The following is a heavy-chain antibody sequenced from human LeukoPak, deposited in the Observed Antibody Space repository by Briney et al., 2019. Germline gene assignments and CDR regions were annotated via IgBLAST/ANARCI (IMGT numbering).Heavy chain of an antibody. CDR3: ARGMSGAAALTFSH. V-gene: IGHV4-31*03. CDR1: GGSISSGGYY. D-gene: IGHD6-13*01. J-gene: IGHJ4*02. CDR2: IYYSGST. Sequence: KASQTLSLTCTVSGGSISSGGYYWSWIRQPPGKGLEWIGYIYYSGSTYYNPSLKSRVTISVDTSKNQFSLKLSSVTAADTAVYYCARGMSGAAALTFSHWGQGTLVTVSS.